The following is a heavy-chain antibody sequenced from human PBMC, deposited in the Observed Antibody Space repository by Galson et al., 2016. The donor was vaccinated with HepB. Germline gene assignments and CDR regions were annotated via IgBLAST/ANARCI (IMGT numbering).Heavy chain of an antibody. CDR3: ARDRSSWRLYYYYGMDV. V-gene: IGHV3-48*03. Sequence: SLRLSCAASGFTFSSYAMNWVRQAPGKGLEWVSYISSGGSTINYADSVKGRLTISRDNAKNSLYLQMNSLRAEDTAVYYCARDRSSWRLYYYYGMDVWGQGTTVTVSS. D-gene: IGHD6-13*01. CDR2: ISSGGSTI. CDR1: GFTFSSYA. J-gene: IGHJ6*02.